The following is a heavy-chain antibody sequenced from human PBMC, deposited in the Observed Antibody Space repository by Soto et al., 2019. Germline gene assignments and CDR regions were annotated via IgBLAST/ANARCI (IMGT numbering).Heavy chain of an antibody. CDR3: ATPSGY. J-gene: IGHJ4*02. Sequence: ASVQVTCKATGCTFTSHYMHWVRQATGQGLEWMGLINPRAVSTSYAQSSQGRVTITRDTSTSTVFMDLSSLRSEDTAIYDCATPSGYWGQGTLVTVSS. CDR2: INPRAVST. CDR1: GCTFTSHY. V-gene: IGHV1-46*01.